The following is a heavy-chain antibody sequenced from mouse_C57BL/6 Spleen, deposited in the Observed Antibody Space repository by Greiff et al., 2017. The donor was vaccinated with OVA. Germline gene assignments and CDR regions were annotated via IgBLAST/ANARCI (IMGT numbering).Heavy chain of an antibody. CDR3: ARSTLSYFDY. CDR2: IYPRDGST. Sequence: VQLPPSDAELVKPGASVKISCQVFGYTFPYHTIHWMKQKPEQGLEWIGYIYPRDGSTKYNEKFKGKATLTADKSSSTAYMQLNSLTSEDSAVYFCARSTLSYFDYWGQGTTLTVSS. J-gene: IGHJ2*01. CDR1: GYTFPYHT. D-gene: IGHD1-1*01. V-gene: IGHV1-78*01.